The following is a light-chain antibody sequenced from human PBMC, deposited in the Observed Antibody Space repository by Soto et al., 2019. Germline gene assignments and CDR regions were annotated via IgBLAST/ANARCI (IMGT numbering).Light chain of an antibody. CDR2: GSS. V-gene: IGLV1-40*01. CDR1: RSNIGAGYD. CDR3: QSYDSSLSGVL. J-gene: IGLJ2*01. Sequence: QSAMTQPPSVSGAPGQRVTISCTGSRSNIGAGYDVHWYQQLPGTAPKLLIYGSSNRPSGVPDRFSGSKSGTSASLAIAGLQAEDEADYYCQSYDSSLSGVLFGGGTKLTVL.